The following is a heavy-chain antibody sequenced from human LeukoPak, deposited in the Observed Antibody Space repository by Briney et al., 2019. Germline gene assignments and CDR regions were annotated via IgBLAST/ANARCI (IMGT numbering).Heavy chain of an antibody. Sequence: GGSLRLSCAASGFTFSSYWMSWVRQAPGKGLEWVANIKQDGSEKYYVDSVKGRFTISRDNAKNSLYLQMNSLRAEDTAVYYCAREAPITIFGVANGDYFDYWGQGTLDTVSS. CDR1: GFTFSSYW. CDR2: IKQDGSEK. V-gene: IGHV3-7*01. J-gene: IGHJ4*02. CDR3: AREAPITIFGVANGDYFDY. D-gene: IGHD3-3*01.